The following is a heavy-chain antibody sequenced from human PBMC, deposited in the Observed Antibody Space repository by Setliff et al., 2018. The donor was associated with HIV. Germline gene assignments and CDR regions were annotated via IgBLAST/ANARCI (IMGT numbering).Heavy chain of an antibody. Sequence: LVKVSCKASGGTFNNYAINWVRQAPGQGLEWMGGIIPMFGTPNYAQKFQGRVTITADESTGTAYMELSSLRSEDAAVYYCARGNTAMVYPYYYGMDVWGQGTTVTVSS. J-gene: IGHJ6*02. CDR2: IIPMFGTP. V-gene: IGHV1-69*13. CDR1: GGTFNNYA. CDR3: ARGNTAMVYPYYYGMDV. D-gene: IGHD5-18*01.